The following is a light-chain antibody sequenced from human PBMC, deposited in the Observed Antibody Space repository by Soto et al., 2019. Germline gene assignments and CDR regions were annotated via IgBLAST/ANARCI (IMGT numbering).Light chain of an antibody. V-gene: IGKV3-15*01. CDR3: LQYHNLWA. J-gene: IGKJ1*01. CDR1: QSVSSN. Sequence: DIVMTQSPATLSVSPGERATLSCRASQSVSSNLAWYQQKPGQAPRLLIYGASTRATGIPARFSGSGSGTEFTLTISSLQSEDFTVYSCLQYHNLWAFGQGTKVDI. CDR2: GAS.